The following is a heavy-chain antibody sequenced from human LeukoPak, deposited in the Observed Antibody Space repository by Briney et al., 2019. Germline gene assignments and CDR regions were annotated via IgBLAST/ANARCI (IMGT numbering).Heavy chain of an antibody. Sequence: GGSLRLSCAVSGFTFSTYGMHWVRQAPGKGLEWVAFIRYDGSKKFHADSVKGRFTISRDSSKNTLSLQMNSLRPEDTAVYYCANEVSGGNPGDSWGQGTLVTVSS. V-gene: IGHV3-30*02. CDR2: IRYDGSKK. D-gene: IGHD4-23*01. CDR3: ANEVSGGNPGDS. CDR1: GFTFSTYG. J-gene: IGHJ5*01.